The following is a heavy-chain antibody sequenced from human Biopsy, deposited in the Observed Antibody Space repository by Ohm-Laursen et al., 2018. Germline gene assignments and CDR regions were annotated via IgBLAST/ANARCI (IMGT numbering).Heavy chain of an antibody. D-gene: IGHD3-9*01. CDR3: ATKLTGYFHH. CDR1: ADSFSTFE. J-gene: IGHJ1*01. CDR2: FMPSLNLA. Sequence: SVKVSCKTTADSFSTFEITWVRHAPGQGLEWIGRFMPSLNLANFAPKFQGRVIMNADKSTSTATMELRSLRSDDTAVYYCATKLTGYFHHWGQGTLVIASS. V-gene: IGHV1-69*04.